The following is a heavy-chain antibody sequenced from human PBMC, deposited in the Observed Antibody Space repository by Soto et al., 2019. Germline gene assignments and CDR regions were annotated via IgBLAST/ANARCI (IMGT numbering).Heavy chain of an antibody. CDR3: AREVVSSSSPWFDP. V-gene: IGHV4-34*01. J-gene: IGHJ5*02. D-gene: IGHD6-6*01. Sequence: PSETLSLTCAVYGGSFSGYYWSWIRQPPGKGLEWIGEINHSGSTNYNPSLKSRVTISVDTSKNQFSLKLSSVTAADTAVYYCAREVVSSSSPWFDPWGQGTLVTVSS. CDR2: INHSGST. CDR1: GGSFSGYY.